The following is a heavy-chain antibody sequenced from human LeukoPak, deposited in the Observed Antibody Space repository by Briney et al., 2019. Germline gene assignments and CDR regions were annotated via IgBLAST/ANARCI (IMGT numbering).Heavy chain of an antibody. CDR2: IYTSGST. CDR1: GGSISSYY. D-gene: IGHD3-10*01. Sequence: PSETLSLTCTVSGGSISSYYWSWIRQPPGKGLEWIGYIYTSGSTNYNPSPKSRVTISVDTSKNQFSLKLSSVTAADTAVYYCARHSDTYYYGSNFDYWGQGTLVTVSS. J-gene: IGHJ4*02. CDR3: ARHSDTYYYGSNFDY. V-gene: IGHV4-4*09.